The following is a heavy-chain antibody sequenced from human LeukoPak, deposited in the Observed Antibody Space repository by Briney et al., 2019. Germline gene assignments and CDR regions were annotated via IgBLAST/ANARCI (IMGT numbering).Heavy chain of an antibody. D-gene: IGHD6-6*01. CDR2: INTDGSST. CDR1: GFTFSSYW. V-gene: IGHV3-74*01. CDR3: ARDFFTAARPY. Sequence: PGGSLRLSCAASGFTFSSYWMHWVRQAPGKGLVWVSRINTDGSSTSYADSVKGRFTISRDNAKNTLYLQMNSLRSEDTAVYYCARDFFTAARPYWGQGTLVTVSS. J-gene: IGHJ4*02.